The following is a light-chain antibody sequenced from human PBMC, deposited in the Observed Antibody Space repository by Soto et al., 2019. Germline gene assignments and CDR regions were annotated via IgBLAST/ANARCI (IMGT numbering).Light chain of an antibody. CDR3: QQSYRKSRP. V-gene: IGKV1-39*01. CDR2: AAS. CDR1: QSISNF. J-gene: IGKJ1*01. Sequence: DIRMTQSASFLSASAGDRVTILCRARQSISNFLHWYRQKPGKAPKLLVYAASKLESGVPSRFGGSGSGQDFTLTISRLHPEDFGTYYCQQSYRKSRPFGRGTRVDIK.